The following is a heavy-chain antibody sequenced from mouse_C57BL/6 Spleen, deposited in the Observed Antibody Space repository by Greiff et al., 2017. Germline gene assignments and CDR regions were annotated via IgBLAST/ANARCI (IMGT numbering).Heavy chain of an antibody. Sequence: EVQLVESGGGLVKPGGSLKLSCAASGFTFSDYGMHWVRQAPEKGLEWVAYISSGSSTIYYADTVKGRFTISRDNAKNTLFLQMTSLRSEDTAMYYCASSPNWERYFDVWGTGTTVTVSS. CDR1: GFTFSDYG. J-gene: IGHJ1*03. D-gene: IGHD4-1*01. V-gene: IGHV5-17*01. CDR2: ISSGSSTI. CDR3: ASSPNWERYFDV.